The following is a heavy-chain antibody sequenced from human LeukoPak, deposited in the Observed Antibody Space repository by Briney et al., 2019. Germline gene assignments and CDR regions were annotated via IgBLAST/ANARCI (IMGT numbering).Heavy chain of an antibody. J-gene: IGHJ3*02. D-gene: IGHD3-22*01. CDR1: GYTFSNYG. Sequence: GASVKVSCKASGYTFSNYGISWVRQAPGQGLEWMGWISGYNGNTNYAQKLQGRVTMTTDTFTSTAYMELRSLRSDETAVYYCAREVDDYHSRDYSIDAFDIWGQGTMVTVSS. V-gene: IGHV1-18*01. CDR3: AREVDDYHSRDYSIDAFDI. CDR2: ISGYNGNT.